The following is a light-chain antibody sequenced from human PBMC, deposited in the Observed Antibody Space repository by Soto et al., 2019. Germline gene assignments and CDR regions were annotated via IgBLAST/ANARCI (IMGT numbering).Light chain of an antibody. CDR1: QSIGSG. Sequence: DFQMTQSPSTLSASVGDGVTITCRASQSIGSGLAWYQQQPGKAPKLLIYKATNLQRGVSSRFSGSGSGTDFSLTIGSLQPEDFATYYCQQLNGSPWTFGQGTKVEV. J-gene: IGKJ1*01. CDR2: KAT. V-gene: IGKV1-5*03. CDR3: QQLNGSPWT.